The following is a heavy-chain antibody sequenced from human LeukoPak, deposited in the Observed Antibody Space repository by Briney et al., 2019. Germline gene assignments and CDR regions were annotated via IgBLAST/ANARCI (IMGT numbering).Heavy chain of an antibody. J-gene: IGHJ4*02. V-gene: IGHV1-18*01. CDR1: GYTFTNYG. Sequence: ASVKVSCKASGYTFTNYGISWVRQAPGQGLEWMGRISGYKDNTHYAQKLQGRVTMTTDTSTSTAYMELRSLRSDDTAVYYCARDGYYYDSSGYHIYRGQGTLVTVSS. D-gene: IGHD3-22*01. CDR2: ISGYKDNT. CDR3: ARDGYYYDSSGYHIY.